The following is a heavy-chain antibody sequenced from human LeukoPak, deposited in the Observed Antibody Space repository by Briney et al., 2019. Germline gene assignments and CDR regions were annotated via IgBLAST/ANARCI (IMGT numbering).Heavy chain of an antibody. V-gene: IGHV4-59*08. D-gene: IGHD4-17*01. CDR3: ARHSWVNGYFDF. Sequence: SETLSLTCTVSGGSISSYYWSWVRQPPGKGLEWIGYLYDGGSTHYNPYLKSRVIISVDTSKNQFSLNLNSVTAADTAVYFCARHSWVNGYFDFWGQGTLVTVSS. CDR1: GGSISSYY. CDR2: LYDGGST. J-gene: IGHJ4*02.